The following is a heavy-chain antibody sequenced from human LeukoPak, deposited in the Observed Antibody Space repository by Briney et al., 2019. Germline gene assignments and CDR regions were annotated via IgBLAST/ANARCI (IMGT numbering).Heavy chain of an antibody. J-gene: IGHJ4*02. Sequence: SETLSLTCTVSGGSISSSSYYWGWIRQPPGKGLEWIGSIYYSGSTYYNPSLKSRVTISVDTSKNQFSLKLSSVTAADTAVYYCARVSDYYASFDYWGQGTLVTVSS. CDR3: ARVSDYYASFDY. CDR2: IYYSGST. CDR1: GGSISSSSYY. V-gene: IGHV4-39*07. D-gene: IGHD4-17*01.